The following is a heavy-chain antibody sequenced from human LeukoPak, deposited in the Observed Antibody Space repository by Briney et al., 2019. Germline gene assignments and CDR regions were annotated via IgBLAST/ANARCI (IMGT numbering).Heavy chain of an antibody. CDR3: AGYGGSYPYYMDV. Sequence: GGSLRLSCAASGFTFSNYWMNWVRQAPGKGLEWVANIKQHGSEKSYVDSVKGRFTISRDNSKNTLYLQMSSLRAEDTAVYYCAGYGGSYPYYMDVWGKGTTVTISS. D-gene: IGHD1-26*01. J-gene: IGHJ6*03. CDR2: IKQHGSEK. V-gene: IGHV3-7*01. CDR1: GFTFSNYW.